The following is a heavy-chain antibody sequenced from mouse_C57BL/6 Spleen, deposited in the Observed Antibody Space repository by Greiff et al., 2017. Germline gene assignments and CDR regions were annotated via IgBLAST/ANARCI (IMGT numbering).Heavy chain of an antibody. CDR1: GYSFTGYY. D-gene: IGHD3-2*02. V-gene: IGHV1-42*01. Sequence: VQLQQSGPELVKPGASVKISCKASGYSFTGYYMNWVKQSPEKSLEWIGEINPSTGGTTYNQKFKAKATLTVDKSSSTAYMQLKSLTSEDSAVYYCARLTAQAEYFDYWGQGTTLTVSS. CDR3: ARLTAQAEYFDY. J-gene: IGHJ2*01. CDR2: INPSTGGT.